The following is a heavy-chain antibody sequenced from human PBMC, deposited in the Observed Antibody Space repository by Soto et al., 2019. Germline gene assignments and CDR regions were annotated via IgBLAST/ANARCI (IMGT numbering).Heavy chain of an antibody. CDR1: GGTFSSYA. CDR2: IIPIFGTA. CDR3: ARDLAYYYDSSGLPHWFDP. D-gene: IGHD3-22*01. V-gene: IGHV1-69*13. Sequence: GASVKVSCKASGGTFSSYAISWVRQAPGQGLEWMGGIIPIFGTANYAQKFQGRVTITADESTSTAYMELSSLRSEDTAVYCCARDLAYYYDSSGLPHWFDPWGQGTLVTVSS. J-gene: IGHJ5*02.